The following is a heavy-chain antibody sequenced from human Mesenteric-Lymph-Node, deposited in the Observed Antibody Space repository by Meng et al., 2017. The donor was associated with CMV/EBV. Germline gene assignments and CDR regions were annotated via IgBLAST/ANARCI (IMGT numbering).Heavy chain of an antibody. CDR1: GGSFSGNY. J-gene: IGHJ4*02. Sequence: SETLSLTCVVSGGSFSGNYWSWIRQPPGKGLEWIGEINHSGSTNYNPSLKSRVTISVDTSKNQFSLKLSSVTAADTAVYYCARGGGGYSYGYPMRYWGQGTLVTVSS. CDR3: ARGGGGYSYGYPMRY. V-gene: IGHV4-34*01. D-gene: IGHD5-18*01. CDR2: INHSGST.